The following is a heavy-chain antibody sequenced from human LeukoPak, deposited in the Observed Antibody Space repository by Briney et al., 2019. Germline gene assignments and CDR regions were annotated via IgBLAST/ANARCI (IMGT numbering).Heavy chain of an antibody. CDR1: GFTFNNYA. CDR2: INWNGGST. CDR3: AKELGPPYYFDY. V-gene: IGHV3-20*04. Sequence: GGSLRLSCAASGFTFNNYAMSWVRQAPGKGLEWVSGINWNGGSTGYADSVKGRFTISRDNAKNSLYLQMNSLRAEDTALYYCAKELGPPYYFDYWGQGTLVTVSS. J-gene: IGHJ4*02.